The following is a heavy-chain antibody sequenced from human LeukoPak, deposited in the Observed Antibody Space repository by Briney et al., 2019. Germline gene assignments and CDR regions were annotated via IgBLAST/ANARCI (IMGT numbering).Heavy chain of an antibody. V-gene: IGHV1-69*13. CDR2: IIPIFGTA. CDR3: ATYSGSYPGYYYYYMDV. Sequence: GASVKVSCKASGGTFSSYAISWVRQAPGQGLEWMGGIIPIFGTANYAQKFQGRVTITADESTSTAYMELSSLRSEDTAVYYCATYSGSYPGYYYYYMDVWGKGTTVTISS. J-gene: IGHJ6*03. D-gene: IGHD1-26*01. CDR1: GGTFSSYA.